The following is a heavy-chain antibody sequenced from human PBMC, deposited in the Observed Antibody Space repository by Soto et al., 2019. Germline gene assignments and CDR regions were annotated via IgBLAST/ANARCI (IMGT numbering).Heavy chain of an antibody. V-gene: IGHV4-31*03. CDR2: IYYSGST. J-gene: IGHJ4*02. Sequence: PSETLSLTCTVSGGSISSGGYYWSWIRQHPGKGLEWIGDIYYSGSTYYNPSLKSRVTISVDTSKNQFSLKLSSVTAADTAVYYCARAGLDQLLFRGYSYGSSGYYFDYWGQGTLVTVSS. CDR1: GGSISSGGYY. CDR3: ARAGLDQLLFRGYSYGSSGYYFDY. D-gene: IGHD5-18*01.